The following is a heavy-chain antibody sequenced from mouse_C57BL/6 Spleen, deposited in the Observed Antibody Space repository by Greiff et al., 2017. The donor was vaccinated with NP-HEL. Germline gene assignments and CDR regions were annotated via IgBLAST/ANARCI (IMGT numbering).Heavy chain of an antibody. CDR3: ARSYDYDDFDY. D-gene: IGHD2-4*01. Sequence: QVHVKQSGAELVKPGASVKLSCKASGYTFTSYWMHWVKQRPGQGLEWIGMIHPNSGSTNYNEKFKSKATLTVDKSSSTAYMQLSSLTSEDSAVYYCARSYDYDDFDYWGQGTTLTVSS. CDR1: GYTFTSYW. CDR2: IHPNSGST. J-gene: IGHJ2*01. V-gene: IGHV1-64*01.